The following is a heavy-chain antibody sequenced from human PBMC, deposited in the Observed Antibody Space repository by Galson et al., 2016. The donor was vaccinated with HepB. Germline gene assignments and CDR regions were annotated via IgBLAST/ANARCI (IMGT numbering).Heavy chain of an antibody. CDR1: GYTVGSDF. V-gene: IGHV3-53*01. D-gene: IGHD2-15*01. J-gene: IGHJ4*02. Sequence: SLRLSCAASGYTVGSDFMTWVRQAPGKGLEWVSMFHGGANTYYADSVKGRFTISRDTSKNTLYLQMNSLSVADTAIYYYASRAAWGQGTLVTVSS. CDR2: FHGGANT. CDR3: ASRAA.